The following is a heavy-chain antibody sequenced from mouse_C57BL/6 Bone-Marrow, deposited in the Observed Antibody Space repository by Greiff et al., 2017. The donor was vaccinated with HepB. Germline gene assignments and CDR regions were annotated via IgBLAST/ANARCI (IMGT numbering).Heavy chain of an antibody. V-gene: IGHV1-5*01. J-gene: IGHJ2*01. CDR3: TGYSNHPYYVDY. CDR2: IYPGNSDT. D-gene: IGHD2-5*01. CDR1: GYTFTSYW. Sequence: VQLQQSGTVLARPGASVKMSCKTSGYTFTSYWMHWVKQRPGQGLEWIGAIYPGNSDTSYNQKFKGKAKLTAGTSASTAYMELSSLTNEDSAVYYCTGYSNHPYYVDYWGQGTTLTVSS.